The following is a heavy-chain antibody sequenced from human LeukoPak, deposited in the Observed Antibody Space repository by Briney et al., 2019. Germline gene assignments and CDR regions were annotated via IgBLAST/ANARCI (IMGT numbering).Heavy chain of an antibody. CDR1: GGPFSGYF. V-gene: IGHV4-34*01. CDR2: IYNSGTT. J-gene: IGHJ4*02. Sequence: SSETLSLTCAVSGGPFSGYFWSWIRQSSGKGLEWIGEIYNSGTTNYNPSLNSRVTISGDTSKSQFYLNLSSVTAADTAVYYCARRYYYNLGSFPFDFWGQGTLVTVSS. CDR3: ARRYYYNLGSFPFDF. D-gene: IGHD3-10*01.